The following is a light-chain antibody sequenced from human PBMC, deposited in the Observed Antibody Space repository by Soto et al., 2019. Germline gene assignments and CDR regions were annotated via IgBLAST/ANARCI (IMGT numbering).Light chain of an antibody. J-gene: IGKJ1*01. CDR1: QGVSSN. Sequence: EIVLTQSPATLSVSPGERATLSCRASQGVSSNLAWYQQKPGQGPRLLIYGASTRATGIPARFSGSGSGTEFTLNISSLQPEDFARYYCQQYNNWPPRGTFDQGTKVEFK. CDR2: GAS. CDR3: QQYNNWPPRGT. V-gene: IGKV3-15*01.